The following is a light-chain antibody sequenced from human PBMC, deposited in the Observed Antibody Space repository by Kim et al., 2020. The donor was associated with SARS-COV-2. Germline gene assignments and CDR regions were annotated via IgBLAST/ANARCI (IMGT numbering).Light chain of an antibody. CDR3: QQSHSFPYT. CDR1: QSITNS. CDR2: DMS. J-gene: IGKJ2*01. Sequence: SASLGDRVTITCRASQSITNSLNWYQQKPGKAPELLIYDMSTLKTGVPSRFSGGGSGTDFTLTISSLQADDFATYYCQQSHSFPYTFGQGTKLEI. V-gene: IGKV1-39*01.